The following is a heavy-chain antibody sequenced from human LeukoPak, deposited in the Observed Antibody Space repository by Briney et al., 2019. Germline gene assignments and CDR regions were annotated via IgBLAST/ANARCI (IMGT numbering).Heavy chain of an antibody. Sequence: PGGSLRLSCAASGFTVSSNYMTWVRQAPGKGLEWVSVIYSDGSTFYADSVKGRFTISRDNAKNTLYLQMNSLRTEDTAVYYCASTMTGTSTVLGFWGQGTLVTVSS. V-gene: IGHV3-53*01. CDR2: IYSDGST. CDR3: ASTMTGTSTVLGF. D-gene: IGHD3-9*01. CDR1: GFTVSSNY. J-gene: IGHJ4*02.